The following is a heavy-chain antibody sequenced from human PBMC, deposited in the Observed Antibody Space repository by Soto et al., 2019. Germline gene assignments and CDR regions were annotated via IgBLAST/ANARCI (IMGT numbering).Heavy chain of an antibody. D-gene: IGHD3-10*01. J-gene: IGHJ4*02. CDR2: IYHSGST. V-gene: IGHV4-30-2*01. Sequence: LSLSCAVSGGSIRGGGYSWSCIRQPPGKGLEWIGYIYHSGSTYYNPSLKSRVTISVDRSKNQFSLKLSSVTAADTAVYYCARAADYYGSGSSYYFDYWGQGTLVTVSS. CDR3: ARAADYYGSGSSYYFDY. CDR1: GGSIRGGGYS.